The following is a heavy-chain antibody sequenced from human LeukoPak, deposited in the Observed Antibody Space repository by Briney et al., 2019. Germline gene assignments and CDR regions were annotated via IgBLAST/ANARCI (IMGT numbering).Heavy chain of an antibody. J-gene: IGHJ5*02. CDR3: ARGRDLGSRGWFDP. D-gene: IGHD3-10*01. CDR1: GITFSSYS. Sequence: GGSLRLSCGASGITFSSYSMNWVRQAPGKGLEWVSYISSSGSTKYYADSVKGRFTISRDNARNSLYLQMNSLRAEDTAVYYCARGRDLGSRGWFDPWGQGTLVTVSS. CDR2: ISSSGSTK. V-gene: IGHV3-48*01.